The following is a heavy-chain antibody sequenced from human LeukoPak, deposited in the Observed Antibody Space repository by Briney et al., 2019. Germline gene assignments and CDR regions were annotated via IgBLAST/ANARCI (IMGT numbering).Heavy chain of an antibody. CDR3: ARNRAYNGRYFDAVDI. V-gene: IGHV1-18*01. Sequence: ASVKVSCKASGYTFSNYGISWVRQAPGQGLEWMGWISVSNGNANYKQTLQGRVTMTTDTSTSTAYMELRSLRSDDTAVYYCARNRAYNGRYFDAVDIWGQGTMVTVSS. D-gene: IGHD1-26*01. J-gene: IGHJ3*02. CDR2: ISVSNGNA. CDR1: GYTFSNYG.